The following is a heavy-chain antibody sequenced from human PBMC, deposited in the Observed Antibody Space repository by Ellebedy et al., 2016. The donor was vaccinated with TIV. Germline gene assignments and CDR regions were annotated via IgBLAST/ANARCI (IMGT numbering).Heavy chain of an antibody. V-gene: IGHV1-69*13. D-gene: IGHD2-2*01. J-gene: IGHJ6*02. Sequence: SVKVSXKASGGTFSSYAISWVRQAPGQGLEWMGGIIPIFGTANYAQKFQGRVTITADESTSTAYMELSSLRSEDTAVYYCASDHMKIVVVPAAIYGMDVWGQGTTVTVSS. CDR2: IIPIFGTA. CDR3: ASDHMKIVVVPAAIYGMDV. CDR1: GGTFSSYA.